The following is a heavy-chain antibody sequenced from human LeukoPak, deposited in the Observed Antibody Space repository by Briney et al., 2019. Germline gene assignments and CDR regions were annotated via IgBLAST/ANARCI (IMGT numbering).Heavy chain of an antibody. D-gene: IGHD6-13*01. Sequence: GGSLRLSCAASGFTFSSYWMTWVRQAPGKGLEWVANIKPDGSVGYYVDFVRGRFIISRDNAGNSLYLQMNSLRVEDTAVYYCTQNLVAAAGDHWGQGTLLIVSS. CDR3: TQNLVAAAGDH. J-gene: IGHJ4*02. CDR1: GFTFSSYW. V-gene: IGHV3-7*01. CDR2: IKPDGSVG.